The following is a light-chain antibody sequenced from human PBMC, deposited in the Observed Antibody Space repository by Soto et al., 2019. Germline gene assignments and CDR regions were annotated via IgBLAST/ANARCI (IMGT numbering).Light chain of an antibody. J-gene: IGLJ1*01. CDR2: EVS. CDR3: SSYAGSKEV. V-gene: IGLV2-8*01. Sequence: QSALTQPHSASGSPGQSVTISCTGTSSDVGGYNSVSWYQQHPDKAPKLMIYEVSKRPSGVPDRFSGSKSGNTASLTVSGLQAEDEADNYCSSYAGSKEVFGSGTKLTVL. CDR1: SSDVGGYNS.